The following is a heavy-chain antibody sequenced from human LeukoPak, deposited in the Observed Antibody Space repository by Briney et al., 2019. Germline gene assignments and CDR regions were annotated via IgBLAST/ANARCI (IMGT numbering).Heavy chain of an antibody. V-gene: IGHV3-43*02. D-gene: IGHD3-22*01. CDR3: AKDSLPYYYDSTHYISPFDY. J-gene: IGHJ4*02. CDR1: GFTFDAYA. Sequence: GGSLRLSCAVSGFTFDAYAMHWVRHAPGKVLEWVSLISGDGGSTYYADFVKGRFTIYRDNSKNSLYLQMNSLRTEDTALYYCAKDSLPYYYDSTHYISPFDYWGQGTLVTVSS. CDR2: ISGDGGST.